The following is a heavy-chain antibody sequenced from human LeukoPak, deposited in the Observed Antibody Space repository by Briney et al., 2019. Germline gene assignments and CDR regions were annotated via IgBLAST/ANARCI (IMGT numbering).Heavy chain of an antibody. CDR2: INPNSGDT. D-gene: IGHD6-19*01. J-gene: IGHJ4*02. CDR3: VRDRHTVAVAATLDY. CDR1: GYTFTSYG. Sequence: ASVTVSCKASGYTFTSYGISWVRQAPGQGLEWMGWINPNSGDTKYAQNFQGRVTMTRDTSITTTYMELSSLRSDDTAVYYCVRDRHTVAVAATLDYWGQGTLVIASS. V-gene: IGHV1-2*02.